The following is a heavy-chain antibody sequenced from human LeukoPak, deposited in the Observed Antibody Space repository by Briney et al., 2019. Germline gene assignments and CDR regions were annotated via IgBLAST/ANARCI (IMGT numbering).Heavy chain of an antibody. CDR3: ATGGTITTYY. Sequence: SVKVSCKASGGTFSSYAISWVRQAPGQGLEWMGGIIPIFGTANYAQKFQGRVTITAGESTSTAYMELRSLRSDDTAVYYCATGGTITTYYWGQGTLVTVSS. CDR2: IIPIFGTA. CDR1: GGTFSSYA. J-gene: IGHJ4*02. D-gene: IGHD4-11*01. V-gene: IGHV1-69*13.